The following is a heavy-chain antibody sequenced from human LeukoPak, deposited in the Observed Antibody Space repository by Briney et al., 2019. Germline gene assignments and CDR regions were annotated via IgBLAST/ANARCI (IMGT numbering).Heavy chain of an antibody. J-gene: IGHJ6*02. CDR3: AKTYYDFWSGYGSYGMDV. D-gene: IGHD3-3*01. CDR1: GYTFTSYG. V-gene: IGHV1-18*01. Sequence: ASVKVSCKASGYTFTSYGISWVRQAPGQGLEWMGWISAYNSNTNYAQKLQGRVTMTTDTSTSTAYMELRSLRSDDTAVYYCAKTYYDFWSGYGSYGMDVWGQGTTVTVSS. CDR2: ISAYNSNT.